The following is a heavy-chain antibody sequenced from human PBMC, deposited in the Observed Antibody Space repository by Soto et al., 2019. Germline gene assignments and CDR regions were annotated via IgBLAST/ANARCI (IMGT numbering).Heavy chain of an antibody. D-gene: IGHD6-19*01. Sequence: SETLYLTCAVYGGSFSGYYWSRIRQPPGKGLEWIGEINHSGSTNYNPSLKSRVTISVDTSKNQFSLKLSSVTAADTAVYYCARGSGSGWYGRAYYYYGMDVWGQGTSVT. J-gene: IGHJ6*02. CDR1: GGSFSGYY. CDR2: INHSGST. CDR3: ARGSGSGWYGRAYYYYGMDV. V-gene: IGHV4-34*01.